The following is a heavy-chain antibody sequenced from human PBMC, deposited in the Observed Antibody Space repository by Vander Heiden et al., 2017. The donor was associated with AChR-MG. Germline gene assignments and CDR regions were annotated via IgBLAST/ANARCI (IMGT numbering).Heavy chain of an antibody. CDR3: ARGFGSYYVNWFDP. CDR1: GCSISSYY. J-gene: IGHJ5*02. V-gene: IGHV4-4*07. CDR2: IYTSGST. D-gene: IGHD1-26*01. Sequence: QVQLQESGPGLVKPSETLSLTCPGPGCSISSYYWSWIRQPAGKGLEWIGRIYTSGSTNYNPSLKSRVTMSVDTSKNQFSLKLSSVTAADTAVYYCARGFGSYYVNWFDPWGQGTLVTVSS.